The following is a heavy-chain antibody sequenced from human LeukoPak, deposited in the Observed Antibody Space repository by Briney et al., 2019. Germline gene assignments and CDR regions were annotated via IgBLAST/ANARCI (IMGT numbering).Heavy chain of an antibody. CDR1: GFTSSNYA. J-gene: IGHJ4*02. Sequence: PGGSLRLSCAASGFTSSNYAMTWVRQAPGKGLECVSAISGSGDDTYYADSVKGRFTISRDNSKITVYLQMSSLRAEDTAVYYCAKPHYSGSGSHSREDYWGQGTLVTVSS. V-gene: IGHV3-23*01. CDR3: AKPHYSGSGSHSREDY. CDR2: ISGSGDDT. D-gene: IGHD3-10*01.